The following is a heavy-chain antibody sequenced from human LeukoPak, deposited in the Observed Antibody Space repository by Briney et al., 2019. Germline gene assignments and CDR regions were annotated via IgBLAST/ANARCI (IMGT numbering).Heavy chain of an antibody. J-gene: IGHJ4*02. CDR2: INHSGST. CDR3: ARQNRRYSSSWYFDY. D-gene: IGHD6-13*01. V-gene: IGHV4-34*01. Sequence: MTSETLSLTCTVSGGSISSYYWSWIRQPPGKGLEWIGEINHSGSTNYNPSLKSRVTISVDTSKNQFSLKLSSVTAADTAVYYCARQNRRYSSSWYFDYWGQGTLVTVSS. CDR1: GGSISSYY.